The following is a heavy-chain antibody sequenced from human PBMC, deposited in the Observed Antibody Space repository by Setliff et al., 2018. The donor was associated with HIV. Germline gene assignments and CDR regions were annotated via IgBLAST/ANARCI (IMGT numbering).Heavy chain of an antibody. CDR2: INPSGGST. V-gene: IGHV1-46*01. J-gene: IGHJ5*02. CDR3: ARDTGYYDCTVSPPYNWFDP. CDR1: GYTFTSYY. D-gene: IGHD3-22*01. Sequence: ASVKVSCKASGYTFTSYYMHWVRQAPAQGLEWMGIINPSGGSTGYAQKFQGRVTMTRDTSTSTVYMELSSLRSEDTAVYYCARDTGYYDCTVSPPYNWFDPWGQGTLVTVSS.